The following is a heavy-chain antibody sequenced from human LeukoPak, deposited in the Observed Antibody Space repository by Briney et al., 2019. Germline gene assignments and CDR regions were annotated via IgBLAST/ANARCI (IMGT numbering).Heavy chain of an antibody. CDR1: GGSISSYY. J-gene: IGHJ4*02. Sequence: PSETLSLTCTVSGGSISSYYWSWIRQPPGKGLEWIGYIYYSGSTNYNPSLKSRVTISVDTSKNQFSLKLSSVTAADTAVYYCARGRGYGPYFDYWGQGTLVTVSS. V-gene: IGHV4-59*12. CDR2: IYYSGST. CDR3: ARGRGYGPYFDY. D-gene: IGHD5-18*01.